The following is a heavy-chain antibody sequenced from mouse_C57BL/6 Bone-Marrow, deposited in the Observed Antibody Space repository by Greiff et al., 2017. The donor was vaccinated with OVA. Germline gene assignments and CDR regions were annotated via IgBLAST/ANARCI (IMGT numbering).Heavy chain of an antibody. CDR2: IDPDDGET. V-gene: IGHV14-2*01. J-gene: IGHJ3*01. Sequence: VQLQQSGAELVKPGASVKLSCTASGFNIKDYYMHWVKQRTEQGLEWIGRIDPDDGETKYAPKFQGKATITADTASNTAYLQLSSLTSEDTAVYYCAPDYYGSRGGTGFAYWGQGPLVTVSA. D-gene: IGHD1-1*01. CDR3: APDYYGSRGGTGFAY. CDR1: GFNIKDYY.